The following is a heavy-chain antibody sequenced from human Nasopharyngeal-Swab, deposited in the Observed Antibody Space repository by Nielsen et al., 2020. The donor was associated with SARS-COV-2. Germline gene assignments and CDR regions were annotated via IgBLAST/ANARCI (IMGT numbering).Heavy chain of an antibody. D-gene: IGHD2-15*01. J-gene: IGHJ6*03. CDR3: AREVSGCSGGSCYSHYYYYMDV. V-gene: IGHV3-7*03. Sequence: GESLKISCAASGFTFSSCWMSWVRQAPGKGLEWVANIKQDGSEKYYVDSVKGRFTISRDNAKNSLYLQMNSLRAEDTAVYYCAREVSGCSGGSCYSHYYYYMDVWGKGTTVTVSS. CDR1: GFTFSSCW. CDR2: IKQDGSEK.